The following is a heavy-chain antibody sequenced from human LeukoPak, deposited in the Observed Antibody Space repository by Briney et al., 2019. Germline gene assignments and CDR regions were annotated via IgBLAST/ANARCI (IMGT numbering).Heavy chain of an antibody. CDR2: VVGMGGTT. Sequence: GGSLRLSCEASGFTFTTFPIPWVRQAPGKGLEYVSAVVGMGGTTFYANSVKGRFTISRDNSKNTVYLQMGSLRAEDTAMYYCARERAYYYLDYWGQGALVTVSS. CDR1: GFTFTTFP. V-gene: IGHV3-64*01. CDR3: ARERAYYYLDY. J-gene: IGHJ4*02. D-gene: IGHD2-21*01.